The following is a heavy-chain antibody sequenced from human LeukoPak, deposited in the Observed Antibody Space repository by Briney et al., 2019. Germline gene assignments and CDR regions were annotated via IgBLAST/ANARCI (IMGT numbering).Heavy chain of an antibody. J-gene: IGHJ4*02. CDR1: GFTYSSCA. V-gene: IGHV3-30-3*01. CDR3: VRGVGIYDSSGYFDY. CDR2: ISYDGSNT. D-gene: IGHD3-22*01. Sequence: GGSLRLSCAASGFTYSSCAMHWVRQAPGKGQEWVATISYDGSNTYYADSVKGRFTIYRDNSKNTLYLYMNSLRAEGTAVYYCVRGVGIYDSSGYFDYWGQGTLVTVSS.